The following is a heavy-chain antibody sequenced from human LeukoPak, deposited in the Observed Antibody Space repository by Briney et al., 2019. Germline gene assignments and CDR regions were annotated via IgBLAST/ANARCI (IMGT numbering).Heavy chain of an antibody. Sequence: GRSLRLSCAASGFTFSSYGMHWVRQAPGKGLEWVADISYDGSNKYYADSVKGRFTISRDNYKNTLYLQMNSLRAEDTAVYYCAKGRRWELPTEFDYWGQGTLVTVSS. CDR3: AKGRRWELPTEFDY. J-gene: IGHJ4*02. CDR1: GFTFSSYG. D-gene: IGHD1-26*01. V-gene: IGHV3-30*18. CDR2: ISYDGSNK.